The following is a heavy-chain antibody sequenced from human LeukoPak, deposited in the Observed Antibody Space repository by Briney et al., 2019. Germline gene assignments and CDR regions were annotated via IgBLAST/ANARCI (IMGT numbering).Heavy chain of an antibody. Sequence: PSETLSLTCTVSGGSISSSSYYWGGSRQPPGKGLEWIVSIYYSGSTYYNPSLKSRLTVSVDTSKNQFSLKLNSVTAADTAVYYCASTGVGASSSDFDYWGQGTQVTVSS. CDR3: ASTGVGASSSDFDY. J-gene: IGHJ4*02. CDR2: IYYSGST. CDR1: GGSISSSSYY. D-gene: IGHD1-26*01. V-gene: IGHV4-39*07.